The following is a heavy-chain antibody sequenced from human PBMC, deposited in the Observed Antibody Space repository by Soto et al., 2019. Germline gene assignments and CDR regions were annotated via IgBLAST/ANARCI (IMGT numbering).Heavy chain of an antibody. CDR3: ATIRGLTQVTDYYYYYGMDV. Sequence: XTVKGSCTVSAYPRTELSMHWVRQAPGQGLEWMGGFDPEDGETIYAQKFQGRVTMTEDTSTDTAYMELSSLRSEDTAVYYCATIRGLTQVTDYYYYYGMDVWGQGTTVTVSS. CDR2: FDPEDGET. CDR1: AYPRTELS. J-gene: IGHJ6*02. V-gene: IGHV1-24*01. D-gene: IGHD4-17*01.